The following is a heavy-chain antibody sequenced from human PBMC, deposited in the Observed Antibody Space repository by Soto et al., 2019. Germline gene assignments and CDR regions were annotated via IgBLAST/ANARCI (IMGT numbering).Heavy chain of an antibody. CDR3: VRDVESPGISGSWGAFDI. V-gene: IGHV4-4*07. Sequence: SETLSLTCTVSGGSIRNYFWTWIRQPAGKGLEWIGRIYSSGNTVYNASLKSRVTMSIDMAKNQSSLKLSSMTAADTAVYYCVRDVESPGISGSWGAFDIWGQGTVVTVS. CDR1: GGSIRNYF. CDR2: IYSSGNT. D-gene: IGHD1-20*01. J-gene: IGHJ3*02.